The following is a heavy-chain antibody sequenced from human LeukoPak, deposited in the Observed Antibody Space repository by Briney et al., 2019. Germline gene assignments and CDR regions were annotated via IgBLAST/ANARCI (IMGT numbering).Heavy chain of an antibody. Sequence: SETLSLTCAVDGGSFSGYYWSWIRQPPGKGLEWIGEINHSGSTNYNPSLKSRVTISVDTSKNQFSLKLSSVTAADTAVYYCARERRYYYGSGSYPYWGQGTLVTVSS. V-gene: IGHV4-34*01. D-gene: IGHD3-10*01. J-gene: IGHJ4*02. CDR3: ARERRYYYGSGSYPY. CDR1: GGSFSGYY. CDR2: INHSGST.